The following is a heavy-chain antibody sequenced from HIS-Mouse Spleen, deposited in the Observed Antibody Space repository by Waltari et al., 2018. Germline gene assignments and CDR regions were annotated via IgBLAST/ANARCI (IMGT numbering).Heavy chain of an antibody. CDR1: GGSISSSSYS. J-gene: IGHJ2*01. Sequence: QLQLQESGPGLVKPSATLSLTCTSSGGSISSSSYSWGWIRQPPGKGLEWIGSIYYSGSTYYNPSLKSRVTISVDTSKNQFSLKLSSVTAADTAVYYCAREIPYSSSWYDWYFDLWGRGTLVTVSS. V-gene: IGHV4-39*07. CDR2: IYYSGST. CDR3: AREIPYSSSWYDWYFDL. D-gene: IGHD6-13*01.